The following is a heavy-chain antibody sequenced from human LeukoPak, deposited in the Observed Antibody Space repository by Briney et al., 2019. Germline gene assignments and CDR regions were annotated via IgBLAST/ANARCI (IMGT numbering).Heavy chain of an antibody. CDR3: ARVMYYYDSSGYGDY. CDR2: ISGSGGST. D-gene: IGHD3-22*01. V-gene: IGHV3-23*01. CDR1: GFTFSSYA. J-gene: IGHJ4*02. Sequence: PGGSLRLSCAASGFTFSSYAMSWVRQAPGKGLEWVSAISGSGGSTYYADSVKGRFTISRDNSKNTLYLQMNSLRAEDTAVYYCARVMYYYDSSGYGDYWGQGTLVTVSS.